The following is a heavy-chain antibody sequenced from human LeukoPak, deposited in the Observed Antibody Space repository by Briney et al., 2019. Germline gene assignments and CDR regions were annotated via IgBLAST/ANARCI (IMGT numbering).Heavy chain of an antibody. D-gene: IGHD5-12*01. CDR2: IGSSGRTV. CDR1: GFTFSSYE. V-gene: IGHV3-48*03. Sequence: GGSLRLSCAASGFTFSSYEMNWVRQAPGKGLEWVSYIGSSGRTVYYADSVKGRFTISRDNAKNSLYLQMNSLRAEDTAVYYCARETMTTSGYLYWGQGTLVTVSS. CDR3: ARETMTTSGYLY. J-gene: IGHJ4*02.